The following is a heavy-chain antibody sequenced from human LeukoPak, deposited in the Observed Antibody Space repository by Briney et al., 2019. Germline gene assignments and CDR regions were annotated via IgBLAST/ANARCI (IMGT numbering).Heavy chain of an antibody. Sequence: PGGSLRLSCAASGFTFSSYSMNWVRQAPGKGPEWVSYISSSSSYIYYADSVKGRFTISRDNAKNSLYLQMNSLRAEDTAVYYCESGQTSITATFDYWGQGTLATVSS. V-gene: IGHV3-21*01. CDR1: GFTFSSYS. CDR2: ISSSSSYI. J-gene: IGHJ4*02. CDR3: ESGQTSITATFDY. D-gene: IGHD1-7*01.